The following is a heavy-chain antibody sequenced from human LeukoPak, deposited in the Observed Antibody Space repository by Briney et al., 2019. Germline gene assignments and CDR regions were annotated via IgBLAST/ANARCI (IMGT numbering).Heavy chain of an antibody. J-gene: IGHJ4*02. CDR1: GFTVSSNY. V-gene: IGHV3-53*01. CDR3: ARHPIAVYNFDY. D-gene: IGHD6-19*01. Sequence: GGSLILSCAASGFTVSSNYMSWVRQAPGKGLEWVSVIYSGGSTYYADSVKGRFTISRDNSKNTLYLQMNSLRAEDTAVYYCARHPIAVYNFDYWGQGTLVTVSS. CDR2: IYSGGST.